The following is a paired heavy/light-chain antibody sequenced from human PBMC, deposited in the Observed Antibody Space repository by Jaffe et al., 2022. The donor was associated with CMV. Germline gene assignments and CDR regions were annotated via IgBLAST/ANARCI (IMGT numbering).Light chain of an antibody. CDR3: QQRTSWPLT. CDR1: QSVSSD. Sequence: EIVLTQSPATLSLSPGERATLSCRASQSVSSDLAWYQQKPGQAPRLLIYDASNRATGIPARFSGSGSGTDFTLTISSLEPEDFAVYYCQQRTSWPLTFGGGTKVEIK. J-gene: IGKJ4*01. CDR2: DAS. V-gene: IGKV3-11*01.
Heavy chain of an antibody. V-gene: IGHV3-23*01. Sequence: EVQLLDSGGGLVQPGGSLRLSCAASGFTFSSYAMAWVRQAPGKGLEWVSASSGSGSHTYYADSVKGRFTISRDNSKNTLYMQMNSLRAEDTAVYYCAKRGHEGGGWGAFDCWGQGTLVTVSS. J-gene: IGHJ4*02. CDR1: GFTFSSYA. CDR3: AKRGHEGGGWGAFDC. D-gene: IGHD6-19*01. CDR2: SSGSGSHT.